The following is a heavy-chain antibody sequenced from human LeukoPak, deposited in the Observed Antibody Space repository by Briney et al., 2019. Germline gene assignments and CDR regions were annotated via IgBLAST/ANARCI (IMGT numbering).Heavy chain of an antibody. CDR1: GYTFTGYY. CDR2: INPTSGAT. J-gene: IGHJ5*02. CDR3: ARYPPDCKTTDCRPGDWFDP. Sequence: ASVKVSCRTSGYTFTGYYMHWVRQAPGQGLEWMGWINPTSGATIYAQKFQGRVTMTRDTSISTAYMALSRLRSDDTAVYYCARYPPDCKTTDCRPGDWFDPWGQGTLVTVSP. V-gene: IGHV1-2*02. D-gene: IGHD2/OR15-2a*01.